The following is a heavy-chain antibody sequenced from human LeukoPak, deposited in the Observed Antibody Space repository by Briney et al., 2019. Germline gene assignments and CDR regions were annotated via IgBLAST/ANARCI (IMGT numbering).Heavy chain of an antibody. CDR2: IFYTGST. CDR1: GPSISGLY. J-gene: IGHJ3*01. Sequence: SETLSLTCTVSGPSISGLYWSWIRQPPGKGLEWIGHIFYTGSTNYNPSFKGRLIISVDMSKSQISLKLDSVTAADTAVYYCASGNGGRTDAFDLWGQGTWVTVSS. CDR3: ASGNGGRTDAFDL. D-gene: IGHD4-23*01. V-gene: IGHV4-59*11.